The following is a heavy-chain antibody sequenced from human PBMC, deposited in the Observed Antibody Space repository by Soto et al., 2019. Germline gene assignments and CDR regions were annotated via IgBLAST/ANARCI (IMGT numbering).Heavy chain of an antibody. CDR2: ISYSGNT. CDR1: GGSVTSGTYF. V-gene: IGHV4-61*01. J-gene: IGHJ5*02. D-gene: IGHD2-15*01. Sequence: SETLSLTCTVSGGSVTSGTYFWNWVRQPPGKGLEWIGYISYSGNTDYNPSLKSRASISVDTSTTQFSLKLTSLTAADTAVYFCRRPNSSVNWFDPWGPGTLVTVSS. CDR3: RRPNSSVNWFDP.